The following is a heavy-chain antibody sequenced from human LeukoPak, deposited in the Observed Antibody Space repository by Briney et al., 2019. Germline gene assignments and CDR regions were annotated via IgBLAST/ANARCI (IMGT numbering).Heavy chain of an antibody. CDR2: INPNSGGT. V-gene: IGHV1-2*02. CDR1: GYTFTGYY. D-gene: IGHD3-10*01. J-gene: IGHJ4*02. Sequence: GASVKVSCKASGYTFTGYYMHWVRQAPGQGLEWMGWINPNSGGTNYQGRVTMTRDTSISTAYMELSRLRSDDTAVYYCARDLRVYYYGSXXXPXDXWGQGXLVTVSS. CDR3: ARDLRVYYYGSXXXPXDX.